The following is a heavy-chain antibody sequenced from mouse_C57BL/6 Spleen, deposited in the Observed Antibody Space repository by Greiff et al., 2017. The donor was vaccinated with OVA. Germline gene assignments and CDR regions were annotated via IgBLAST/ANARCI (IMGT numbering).Heavy chain of an antibody. V-gene: IGHV1-82*01. D-gene: IGHD2-5*01. J-gene: IGHJ2*01. CDR2: IYPGDGDT. Sequence: VQLQQSGPELVKPGASVKISCKASGYAFSSSWMNWVKQRPGKGLEWIGRIYPGDGDTNYNGKFKGKATLTADKSSSTAYMQLSSLTSEDSAVYFCAKPNSNYVDFDYWGQGTTLTVSS. CDR1: GYAFSSSW. CDR3: AKPNSNYVDFDY.